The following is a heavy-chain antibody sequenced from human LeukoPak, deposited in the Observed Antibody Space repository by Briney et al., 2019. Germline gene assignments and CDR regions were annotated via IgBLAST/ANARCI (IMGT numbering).Heavy chain of an antibody. CDR3: ARDGRDSSGYYYLYYFDY. CDR2: ISSSSSTI. V-gene: IGHV3-48*02. Sequence: GGSLRLSCAASGFTFSSYSMNWVRQAPGKGLEWISYISSSSSTIKYADSVKGRFTISRDNAKNSLYLHMNSLRDEDTAVYYCARDGRDSSGYYYLYYFDYWGQGTLVTVSS. J-gene: IGHJ4*02. D-gene: IGHD3-22*01. CDR1: GFTFSSYS.